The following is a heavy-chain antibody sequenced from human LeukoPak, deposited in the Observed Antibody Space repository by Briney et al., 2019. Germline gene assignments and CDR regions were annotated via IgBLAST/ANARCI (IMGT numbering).Heavy chain of an antibody. J-gene: IGHJ3*02. CDR3: ARRSGSWSAFDI. Sequence: GGSLRLSCAASGFTFSSYAVNWARQAPGKGLEWVSAASGSGGSTYYADSVKGRFTISRDNSQNTLYLQMNSLRAEDTAVYYCARRSGSWSAFDIWGQGAMVTVSS. D-gene: IGHD6-19*01. CDR1: GFTFSSYA. CDR2: ASGSGGST. V-gene: IGHV3-23*01.